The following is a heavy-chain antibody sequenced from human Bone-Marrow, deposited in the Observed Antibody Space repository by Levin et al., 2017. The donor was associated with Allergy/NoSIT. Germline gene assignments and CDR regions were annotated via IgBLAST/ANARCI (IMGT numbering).Heavy chain of an antibody. CDR1: GGTISNYY. D-gene: IGHD6-13*01. CDR3: ARHEQQLCFDC. CDR2: IYYIGST. V-gene: IGHV4-59*08. Sequence: SQTLSLTCNVSGGTISNYYWSWIRQSPGKGLEWIGYIYYIGSTNYNPSLKSRVTISVDTSQNQFSLKLSSVPAADTAVYNCARHEQQLCFDCWGQGILVTVSS. J-gene: IGHJ4*02.